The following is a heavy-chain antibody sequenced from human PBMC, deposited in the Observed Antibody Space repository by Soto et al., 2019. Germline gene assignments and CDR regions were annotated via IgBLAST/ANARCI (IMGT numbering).Heavy chain of an antibody. J-gene: IGHJ3*02. Sequence: QVQLVQSGAEVKKPGASVKVSCKTSGYTFTSYDINWVRQATGQGLEWMGWMNPNSGNTAYARKFQGRVTLTRTTYISTAYMELSSLRSEDTAVSYCARERSSGAFDIWGQGTMVTVSS. V-gene: IGHV1-8*01. D-gene: IGHD1-26*01. CDR3: ARERSSGAFDI. CDR2: MNPNSGNT. CDR1: GYTFTSYD.